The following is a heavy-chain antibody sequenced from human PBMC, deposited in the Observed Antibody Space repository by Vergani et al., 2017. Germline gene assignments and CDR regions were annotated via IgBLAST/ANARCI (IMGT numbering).Heavy chain of an antibody. Sequence: QVQLQESGPGLVKSSQTLTLTCRVSGFSINSRYYWTWVRQPAGKGLQWLGRVYFTGSTNYNPSLRSRLSLSIDTSLKVFYLKLHSVSAYDSAMYFCARAEFSTNFYGQSYYIDYWGQGNPVTVSS. CDR3: ARAEFSTNFYGQSYYIDY. CDR1: GFSINSRYY. CDR2: VYFTGST. D-gene: IGHD6-6*01. V-gene: IGHV4-4*07. J-gene: IGHJ4*02.